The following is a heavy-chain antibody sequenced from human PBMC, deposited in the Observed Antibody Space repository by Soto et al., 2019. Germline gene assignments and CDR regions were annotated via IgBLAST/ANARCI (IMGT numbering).Heavy chain of an antibody. D-gene: IGHD3-22*01. CDR3: AIATDYYDSSGYYQH. Sequence: QVQLVESGGGVVQPGRYLRLSCAASGFTFSSYGMHWVRQAPGKGLEWVAVIWYDGSNKYYADSVKGRFTISRDNSKNKLYLQMNSLRAEDTAVYYCAIATDYYDSSGYYQHWGQGTLVTVSS. CDR1: GFTFSSYG. J-gene: IGHJ1*01. V-gene: IGHV3-33*01. CDR2: IWYDGSNK.